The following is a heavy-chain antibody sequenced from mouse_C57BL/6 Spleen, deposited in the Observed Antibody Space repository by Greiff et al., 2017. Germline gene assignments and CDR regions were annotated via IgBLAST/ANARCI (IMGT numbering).Heavy chain of an antibody. Sequence: QVQLQQPGAELVKPGASVKMSCKASGYTFTSYWMPWVKQRPGQGLEWIGEVYPSDGYTNYNQKFKGKATLTVDTSSSTAYMQLSSLTSEDSAVYCGARYDYAMDDWGQGTSVTVSS. V-gene: IGHV1-50*01. CDR1: GYTFTSYW. CDR3: ARYDYAMDD. CDR2: VYPSDGYT. J-gene: IGHJ4*01.